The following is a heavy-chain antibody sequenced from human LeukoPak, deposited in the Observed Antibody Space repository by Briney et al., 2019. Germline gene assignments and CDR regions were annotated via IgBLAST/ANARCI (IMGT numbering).Heavy chain of an antibody. CDR3: ARIRGGYNDAYDL. CDR1: GYTFTSYD. J-gene: IGHJ3*01. Sequence: ASVKVSCKASGYTFTSYDINWVRQAPGQVLEWMGLIDPDGGNTNYAQNFQGRVTLTRDTSTSTVYMELSSLRSEDTAIYYCARIRGGYNDAYDLWGQGTVVTVPS. V-gene: IGHV1-46*01. CDR2: IDPDGGNT. D-gene: IGHD5-24*01.